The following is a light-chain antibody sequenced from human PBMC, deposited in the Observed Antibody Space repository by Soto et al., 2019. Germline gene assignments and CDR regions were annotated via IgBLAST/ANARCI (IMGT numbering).Light chain of an antibody. CDR3: SSYTSTGTVV. Sequence: QSVLTQPASVSGSPGQSITISCTGTSSDVGGYNYVSWYQHHPGKAPKLMLYEVSKRPSGVSNRFSGSKSGDTASLIISGLQAEDEADYYCSSYTSTGTVVFGGGTQLTV. V-gene: IGLV2-14*01. J-gene: IGLJ7*01. CDR2: EVS. CDR1: SSDVGGYNY.